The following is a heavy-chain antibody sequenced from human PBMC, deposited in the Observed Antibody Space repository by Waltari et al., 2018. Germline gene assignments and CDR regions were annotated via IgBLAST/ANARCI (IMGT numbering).Heavy chain of an antibody. J-gene: IGHJ4*02. Sequence: EVQLVESGGGLVQPGGSLRLSCAVSGFTFSNFWMHWVRQAPGGGLVWVSVINSGGTTTNYADSVKGRFTISRDDAKNTLYLQMNSLRAEDTAVYYCVRGRAGSYFDFWGQGTLVIVSS. CDR3: VRGRAGSYFDF. CDR2: INSGGTTT. V-gene: IGHV3-74*01. CDR1: GFTFSNFW. D-gene: IGHD3-10*01.